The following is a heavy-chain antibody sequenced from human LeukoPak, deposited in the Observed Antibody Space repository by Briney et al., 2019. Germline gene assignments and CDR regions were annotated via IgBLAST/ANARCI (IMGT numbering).Heavy chain of an antibody. J-gene: IGHJ2*01. Sequence: ASVKVSCKASGYTFTSYGISWVRQAPGQGLEWMGWISAYNGNTKYAQKLQGRVTVTTDTSTSTAYMELRSLRSDDTAVYYCARVIIAAAGRYWYFDLWGRGTLVTVSS. CDR3: ARVIIAAAGRYWYFDL. CDR2: ISAYNGNT. CDR1: GYTFTSYG. V-gene: IGHV1-18*01. D-gene: IGHD6-13*01.